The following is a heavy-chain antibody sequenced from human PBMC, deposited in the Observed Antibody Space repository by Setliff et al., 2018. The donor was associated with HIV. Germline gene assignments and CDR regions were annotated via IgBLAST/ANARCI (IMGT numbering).Heavy chain of an antibody. J-gene: IGHJ5*02. D-gene: IGHD3-3*02. Sequence: PGGSLRLSCAASGFTFDRFWMHWVRQAPGEGLVWVSRVNTDGSIKTYADSVKDRFTISRDNAKNSLYLQMNSLRAEDTAVYYCARRPGFISTGGWFDPWGQGTLVTVSS. CDR1: GFTFDRFW. CDR2: VNTDGSIK. V-gene: IGHV3-74*01. CDR3: ARRPGFISTGGWFDP.